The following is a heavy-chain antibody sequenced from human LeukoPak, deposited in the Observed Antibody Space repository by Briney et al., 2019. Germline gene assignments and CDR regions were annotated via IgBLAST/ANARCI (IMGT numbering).Heavy chain of an antibody. CDR3: ARDLWQDSSGSEGY. Sequence: GGSLRLSCAASGFTFDDYGMSWVRQAPGKGLEWVSGINWNGGSTGYADSVKGRFTISRDNAKNSLYLQMNSLRAEDTAVYYCARDLWQDSSGSEGYWGQGTLVTVSS. J-gene: IGHJ4*02. CDR1: GFTFDDYG. D-gene: IGHD3-22*01. V-gene: IGHV3-20*04. CDR2: INWNGGST.